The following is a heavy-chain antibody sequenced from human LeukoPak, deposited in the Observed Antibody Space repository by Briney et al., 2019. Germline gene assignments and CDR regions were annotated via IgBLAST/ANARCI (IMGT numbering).Heavy chain of an antibody. V-gene: IGHV3-11*01. CDR2: ISSSGSTI. Sequence: GVSLTLSCAASGFTVSSNYMSWIRQAPGKGLEWVSYISSSGSTIYYADSVKGRFTISRDNAKNSLYLQMNSLRAEDTAVYYCARAGYYDILTGYSANFDYWGQGTLVTVSS. D-gene: IGHD3-9*01. J-gene: IGHJ4*02. CDR3: ARAGYYDILTGYSANFDY. CDR1: GFTVSSNY.